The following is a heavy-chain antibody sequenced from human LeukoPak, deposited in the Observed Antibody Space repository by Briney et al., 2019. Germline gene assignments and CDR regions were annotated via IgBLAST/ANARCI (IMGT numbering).Heavy chain of an antibody. D-gene: IGHD6-6*01. V-gene: IGHV3-21*01. Sequence: PGGSLRLSCAASGFTFSSYSMIWVRQAPGKGLELVSSISGTSSYIYYADPVKGRFTISRDNAKNSLYLQMNSLRAEDTAVYYCVSSPRVAAQDVWGKGTTVTVSS. J-gene: IGHJ6*04. CDR2: ISGTSSYI. CDR3: VSSPRVAAQDV. CDR1: GFTFSSYS.